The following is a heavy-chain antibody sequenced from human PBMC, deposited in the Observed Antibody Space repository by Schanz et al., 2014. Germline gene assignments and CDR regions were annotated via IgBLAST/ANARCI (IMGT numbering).Heavy chain of an antibody. D-gene: IGHD6-6*01. CDR2: INPNSGGT. V-gene: IGHV1-2*02. CDR1: RYPFTAYY. CDR3: ARAGQDFEYSSLSPIWYFDL. Sequence: QVQLVQSGAEVKKPGASVKVSCKASRYPFTAYYMHWVRQAPGQGLEWMGWINPNSGGTNYAQKFQGRVTMTRDTSISTAYMELSRLRSDDTAVYYCARAGQDFEYSSLSPIWYFDLWGRGTLVTVSS. J-gene: IGHJ2*01.